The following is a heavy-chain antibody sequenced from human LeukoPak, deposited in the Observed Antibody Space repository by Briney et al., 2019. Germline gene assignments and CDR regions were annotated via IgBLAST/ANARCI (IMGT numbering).Heavy chain of an antibody. CDR2: ISAYNGNT. J-gene: IGHJ4*02. CDR3: ARDPPVYYYDSSGYYDY. D-gene: IGHD3-22*01. CDR1: GYTFTSYG. V-gene: IGHV1-18*01. Sequence: GASVKVSCKASGYTFTSYGISWVRQAPGQGLEWMGWISAYNGNTNYAQKLQGRVTMTTDTSTSTACMELRSLRSDDTAVYYCARDPPVYYYDSSGYYDYWGQGTLVTVSS.